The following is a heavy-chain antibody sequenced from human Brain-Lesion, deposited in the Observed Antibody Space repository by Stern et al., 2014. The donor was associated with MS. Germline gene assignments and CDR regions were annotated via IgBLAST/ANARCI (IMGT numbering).Heavy chain of an antibody. Sequence: EVQLVESGGDLVKPGGSLRLSCEASLFTFSHAWMTWVRQAPGKGLEGIGRIRGKSAGATTAYAAPPKADLTTSRVDSQHMSNVQMNSLKTEDTAVYYCSTNGLRAGSVDRNWGPGTLVTVSS. V-gene: IGHV3-15*01. CDR2: IRGKSAGATT. J-gene: IGHJ4*02. CDR3: STNGLRAGSVDRN. D-gene: IGHD1-14*01. CDR1: LFTFSHAW.